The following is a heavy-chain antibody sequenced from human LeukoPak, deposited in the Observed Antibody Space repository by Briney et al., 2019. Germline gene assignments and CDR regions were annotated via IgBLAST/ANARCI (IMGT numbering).Heavy chain of an antibody. CDR2: FHSRWST. J-gene: IGHJ5*02. V-gene: IGHV4-59*01. CDR3: ARADEWELDWFDP. D-gene: IGHD1-26*01. CDR1: GGSINNYY. Sequence: SETLSLTCTVSGGSINNYYWSWIRQPPGKGLEWIGYFHSRWSTNYNPSLKSRVIISLDTSKNQLSLELTSVTAADTAVYFCARADEWELDWFDPWGPGTLVTVSS.